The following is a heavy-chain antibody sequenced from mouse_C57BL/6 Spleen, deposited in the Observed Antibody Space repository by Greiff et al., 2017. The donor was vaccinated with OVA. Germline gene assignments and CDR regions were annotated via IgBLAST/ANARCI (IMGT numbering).Heavy chain of an antibody. D-gene: IGHD1-1*01. Sequence: VMLVESGPGLVQPSQSLSITCTVSGFSLTSYGVHWVRQSPGKGLEWLGVIWSGGSTDYNAAFISRLSISKDQSKSQIFFKMNSLRADDTAIYYCARSDYYGSSYYLDYWGQGTTLTVSS. CDR1: GFSLTSYG. J-gene: IGHJ2*01. CDR2: IWSGGST. CDR3: ARSDYYGSSYYLDY. V-gene: IGHV2-2*01.